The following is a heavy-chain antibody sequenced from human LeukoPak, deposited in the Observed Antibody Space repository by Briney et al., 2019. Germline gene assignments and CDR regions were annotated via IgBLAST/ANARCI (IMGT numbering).Heavy chain of an antibody. D-gene: IGHD2-15*01. J-gene: IGHJ5*02. CDR1: GFTLTGYY. CDR3: ARLIRAVGNNWFDP. V-gene: IGHV1-2*02. Sequence: ASVKVSCNASGFTLTGYYIHWVRQAPGQGLEWMGWINPNSGGTNYAQKFQGRVTMTRDTSISTAYMELSRLRSDDTAVYYCARLIRAVGNNWFDPWGQGTLVTVSS. CDR2: INPNSGGT.